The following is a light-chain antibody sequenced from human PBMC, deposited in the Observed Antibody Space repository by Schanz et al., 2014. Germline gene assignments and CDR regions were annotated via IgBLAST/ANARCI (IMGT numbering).Light chain of an antibody. V-gene: IGLV1-40*01. Sequence: QSVLTQPPSMSGAPGQRVTISCTGSSSNIGAGYDVHWYQQLPGTAPKLLIYANSNRPSGVPDRFSGSKSGASASLAITGLQAEDEADYYCSSYAGSNIYVFGTGTKLTVL. CDR3: SSYAGSNIYV. CDR2: ANS. J-gene: IGLJ1*01. CDR1: SSNIGAGYD.